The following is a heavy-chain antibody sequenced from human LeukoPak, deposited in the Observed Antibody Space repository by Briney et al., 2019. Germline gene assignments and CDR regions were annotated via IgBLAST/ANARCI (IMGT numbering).Heavy chain of an antibody. CDR3: AKDRGRWLRCTDY. CDR2: ISGSGGST. V-gene: IGHV3-23*01. CDR1: GFTFSSYA. J-gene: IGHJ4*02. Sequence: PGGSPRLSCAASGFTFSSYAMSWVRQAPGKGLEWVSAISGSGGSTYYADSVKGRFTISRDNSKNTLYLQMNSLRAEDTAVYYCAKDRGRWLRCTDYWGQGTLVTVSS. D-gene: IGHD5-12*01.